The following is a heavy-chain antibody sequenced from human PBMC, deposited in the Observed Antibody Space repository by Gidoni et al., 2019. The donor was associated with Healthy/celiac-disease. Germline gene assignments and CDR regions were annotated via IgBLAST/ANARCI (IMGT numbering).Heavy chain of an antibody. CDR3: AKPTSWFYFDY. Sequence: EVQLLESGGGLVQHGGSLRLSCASSGFTFSSYALSWVRQAPGKGLEWVSAISGSCGSTYYADSVKGRFTISRDNSKNTLYLQMTSLRAEDTAVYYCAKPTSWFYFDYWGQGTLVTVSS. J-gene: IGHJ4*02. V-gene: IGHV3-23*01. D-gene: IGHD3-9*01. CDR2: ISGSCGST. CDR1: GFTFSSYA.